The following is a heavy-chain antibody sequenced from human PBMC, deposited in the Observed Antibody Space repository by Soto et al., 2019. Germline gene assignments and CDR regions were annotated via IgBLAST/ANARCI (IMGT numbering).Heavy chain of an antibody. Sequence: PGGSLRLSCAASGFTFSDYYMSWIRQAPGKGLEWVSYISSSGSTIYYADSVKGRFTISRDNAKNSLYLQMNSLRAEDTAVYYCARGMEKYPLPTNWFDPWGQGTLVTVSS. V-gene: IGHV3-11*01. CDR2: ISSSGSTI. CDR3: ARGMEKYPLPTNWFDP. CDR1: GFTFSDYY. D-gene: IGHD2-2*01. J-gene: IGHJ5*02.